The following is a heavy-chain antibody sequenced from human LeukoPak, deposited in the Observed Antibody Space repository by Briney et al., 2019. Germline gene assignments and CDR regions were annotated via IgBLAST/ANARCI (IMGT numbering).Heavy chain of an antibody. D-gene: IGHD2-21*02. J-gene: IGHJ2*01. CDR3: ARGLSAGYRGGDCYSSALDL. CDR1: GGSISSGDYY. V-gene: IGHV4-30-4*01. Sequence: PSEILSLTCTVSGGSISSGDYYWSWIRQPPGKGLEWIGYIYYSGSTYYNPSLKSRVTISVDTSKNQFSLKLSSVTAADTAVYYCARGLSAGYRGGDCYSSALDLWGRGTLVTVSS. CDR2: IYYSGST.